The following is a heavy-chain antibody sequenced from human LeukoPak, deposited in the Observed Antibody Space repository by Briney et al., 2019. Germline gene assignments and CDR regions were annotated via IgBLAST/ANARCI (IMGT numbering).Heavy chain of an antibody. CDR2: INWNGGST. D-gene: IGHD6-13*01. CDR1: GFTFSSYN. Sequence: GGSLRLSCAAFGFTFSSYNMSWVRQAPGKGLEWVSGINWNGGSTGYADSVKGRFTISRDNAKNSLYLQMDSLRAEDTALYHCARDGVYSSSWYFSPYYYYYMDVWGKGTTVTISS. V-gene: IGHV3-20*01. J-gene: IGHJ6*03. CDR3: ARDGVYSSSWYFSPYYYYYMDV.